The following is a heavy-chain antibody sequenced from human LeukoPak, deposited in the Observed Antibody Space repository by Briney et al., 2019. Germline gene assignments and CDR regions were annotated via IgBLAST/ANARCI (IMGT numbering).Heavy chain of an antibody. CDR2: IKQAGSEK. V-gene: IGHV3-7*01. D-gene: IGHD3-3*01. CDR3: AREDYDSWSGNPLYYYYYYMDV. J-gene: IGHJ6*03. CDR1: GFTFSSYW. Sequence: GGSLRLSCAASGFTFSSYWMSWVRQAPGEGLEWVANIKQAGSEKYYVGSVKGRFTISRDNAKNSLYLQMNSLRAEDTAVYYCAREDYDSWSGNPLYYYYYYMDVWGKGTTVTVSS.